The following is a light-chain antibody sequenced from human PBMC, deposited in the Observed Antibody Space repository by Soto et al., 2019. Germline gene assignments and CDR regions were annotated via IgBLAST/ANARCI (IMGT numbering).Light chain of an antibody. V-gene: IGKV1-39*01. CDR3: QQGYTSRWT. CDR1: QDIRSY. CDR2: ATS. J-gene: IGKJ1*01. Sequence: DIQMTQSPSSLSASVGDRVTITCRAGQDIRSYLNWYQQKPGKAPQLLIYATSFLQIRVPSRFSASGSGTDFSLVITDLQLEDSATYYCQQGYTSRWTSGQGTKVEI.